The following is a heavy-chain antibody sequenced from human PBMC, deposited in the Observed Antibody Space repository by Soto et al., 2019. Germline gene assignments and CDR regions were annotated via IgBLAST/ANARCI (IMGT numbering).Heavy chain of an antibody. CDR3: ARAGDIVVLPAAIHAFDI. CDR1: GYTFTGYY. J-gene: IGHJ3*02. D-gene: IGHD2-2*02. Sequence: VASVKVSCKASGYTFTGYYMHWVRQAPGQGLEWMGWINPNSGGTNYAQKFQGWVTMTRDTSISTAYMELSRLRSDDTAVYYCARAGDIVVLPAAIHAFDIWGQGTMVTVSS. V-gene: IGHV1-2*04. CDR2: INPNSGGT.